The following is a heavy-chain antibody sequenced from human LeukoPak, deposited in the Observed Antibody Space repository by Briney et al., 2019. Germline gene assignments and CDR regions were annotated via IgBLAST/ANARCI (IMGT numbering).Heavy chain of an antibody. CDR1: GDSMNSYY. Sequence: SETLSLTCIVSGDSMNSYYWSWIRQPPGKGLEWIGNIDDSGSTNYNPSLKSRVTISVDTSKNQFSLKLSSVTAADTAVYYCARRPHSFDIWGRGTMVTVSS. CDR3: ARRPHSFDI. J-gene: IGHJ3*02. V-gene: IGHV4-59*08. CDR2: IDDSGST.